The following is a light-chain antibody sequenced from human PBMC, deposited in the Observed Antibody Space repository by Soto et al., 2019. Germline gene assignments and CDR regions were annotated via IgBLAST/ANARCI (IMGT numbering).Light chain of an antibody. CDR1: SSNIGSNA. Sequence: QSVLTQPPSASGTPGQRVTISCSGSSSNIGSNAVNWYQQLPGTAPKLLIYSHNQRPSGVPDRFSGSKSGTPASLAISGLQSDDEADYYCAAWDDSLNGAVFGGGTQLTVL. CDR3: AAWDDSLNGAV. CDR2: SHN. J-gene: IGLJ7*01. V-gene: IGLV1-44*01.